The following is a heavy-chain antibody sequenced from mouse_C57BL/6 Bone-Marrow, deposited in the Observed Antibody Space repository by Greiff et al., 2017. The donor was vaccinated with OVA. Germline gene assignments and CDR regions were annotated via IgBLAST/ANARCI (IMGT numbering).Heavy chain of an antibody. CDR3: TRIDYDLYWYFDV. CDR2: IDPETGGT. D-gene: IGHD2-4*01. CDR1: GYTFTDYE. J-gene: IGHJ1*03. Sequence: VQLVESGAELVRPGASVTLSCKASGYTFTDYEMHWVKQTPVHGLEWIGAIDPETGGTAYNQKFKGKAILTADKSSSTAYMELRSLTSEDSAVYYCTRIDYDLYWYFDVWGTGTTVTVSS. V-gene: IGHV1-15*01.